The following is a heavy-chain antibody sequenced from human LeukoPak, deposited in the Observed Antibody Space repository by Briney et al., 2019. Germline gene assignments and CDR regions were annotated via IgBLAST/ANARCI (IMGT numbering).Heavy chain of an antibody. J-gene: IGHJ4*02. CDR1: EFTFTDYY. V-gene: IGHV3-11*04. CDR3: ARDPATTVTTYAY. Sequence: GGSLRLSCAASEFTFTDYYMSWIRQAPGKGLEWLSYSSISGTTIYYADSVKGRFTISRDNAKNSLYLQMNSLRAEDTAVYYCARDPATTVTTYAYWGQGTLVTVSS. CDR2: SSISGTTI. D-gene: IGHD4-17*01.